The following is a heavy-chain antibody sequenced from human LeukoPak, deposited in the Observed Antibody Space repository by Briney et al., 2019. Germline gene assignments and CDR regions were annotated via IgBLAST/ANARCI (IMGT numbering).Heavy chain of an antibody. D-gene: IGHD3-22*01. Sequence: SETLSLTCTVSGGSISNSDFYWGWIRQPPGKGLEWIGIVYHTGSAYYSPSLKSRVTISVDTSRNQFSLRLSSVTAADAAVYYCARQGTRLLNYDRTGYYAFDIWGQGTMVTVSS. CDR1: GGSISNSDFY. CDR3: ARQGTRLLNYDRTGYYAFDI. V-gene: IGHV4-39*01. CDR2: VYHTGSA. J-gene: IGHJ3*02.